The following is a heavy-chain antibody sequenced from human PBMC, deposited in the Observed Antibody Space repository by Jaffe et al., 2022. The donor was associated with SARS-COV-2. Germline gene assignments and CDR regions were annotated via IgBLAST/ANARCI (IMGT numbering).Heavy chain of an antibody. J-gene: IGHJ5*02. CDR3: AHLFYAGAFGFGEPQLGT. D-gene: IGHD6-13*01. V-gene: IGHV3-15*01. Sequence: EVQVVESGGDLVEPGGSLRLSCAVSGLKFVDAWMSWVRQAPGKGLEWVGRIKGGSGGPTDYGAPVKGRFTISRDNSKNTVYLQMNNLKTEDTALYYCAHLFYAGAFGFGEPQLGTWGQGTLVTVSS. CDR2: IKGGSGGPT. CDR1: GLKFVDAW.